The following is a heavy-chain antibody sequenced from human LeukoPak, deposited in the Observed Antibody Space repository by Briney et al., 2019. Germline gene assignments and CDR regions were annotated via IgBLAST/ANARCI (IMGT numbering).Heavy chain of an antibody. CDR2: INPNSGGT. J-gene: IGHJ4*02. Sequence: ASVKVSCKASGYTFTGYYMHWVRQAPGQGLEWMGWINPNSGGTNYAQKFQGRVTMTRDTSISTAYMELSRLRSDDTAVYYCARSWDSSGYTAEFDYWGQGTLVTVSS. V-gene: IGHV1-2*02. CDR3: ARSWDSSGYTAEFDY. CDR1: GYTFTGYY. D-gene: IGHD3-22*01.